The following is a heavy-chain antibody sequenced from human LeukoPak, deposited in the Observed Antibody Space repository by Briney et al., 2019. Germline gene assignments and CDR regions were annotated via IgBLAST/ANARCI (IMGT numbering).Heavy chain of an antibody. Sequence: SETLSLTCTVSGDSISSYYWSWIRQPPGKGLEWIGYIYYSGSTNYNPSLKSRVTISVDTSKNQFSLKLSSVTAADTAVYYCARHPPTVVTEYYFDYWGQGTLVTVSS. CDR1: GDSISSYY. CDR3: ARHPPTVVTEYYFDY. V-gene: IGHV4-59*08. D-gene: IGHD4-23*01. CDR2: IYYSGST. J-gene: IGHJ4*02.